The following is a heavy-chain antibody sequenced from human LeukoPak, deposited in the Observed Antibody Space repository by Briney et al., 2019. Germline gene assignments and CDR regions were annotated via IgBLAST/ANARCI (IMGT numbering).Heavy chain of an antibody. D-gene: IGHD3-3*01. Sequence: GGSLRLSCAASGFTFSSHWMHWVRQAPGKGLEWVSAISGSGGSTYYADSVKGRFTISRDNSKNTLYPQMNSLRAEDTAVYYCANHLQAYYDFWSGYYTTMAAFDIWGQGTMVTVSS. CDR2: ISGSGGST. J-gene: IGHJ3*02. V-gene: IGHV3-23*01. CDR1: GFTFSSHW. CDR3: ANHLQAYYDFWSGYYTTMAAFDI.